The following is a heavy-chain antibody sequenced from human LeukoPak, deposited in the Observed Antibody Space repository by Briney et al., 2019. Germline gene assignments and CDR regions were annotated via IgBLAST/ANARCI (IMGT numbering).Heavy chain of an antibody. J-gene: IGHJ4*02. CDR2: ISWNSGSI. D-gene: IGHD6-13*01. CDR3: AKAHSSSWWGSDY. V-gene: IGHV3-9*03. Sequence: GRSLRLSCAASGFTFDDYAMHWVRQAPGEGLEWASGISWNSGSIGYADSVKGRFAISRDNAKNSLYLQMNSLRAEDMALYYCAKAHSSSWWGSDYWGQGTLVTVSS. CDR1: GFTFDDYA.